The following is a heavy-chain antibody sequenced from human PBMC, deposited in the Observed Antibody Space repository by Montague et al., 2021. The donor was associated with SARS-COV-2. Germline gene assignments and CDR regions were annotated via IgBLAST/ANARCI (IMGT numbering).Heavy chain of an antibody. D-gene: IGHD2-15*01. V-gene: IGHV4-38-2*02. J-gene: IGHJ5*02. CDR3: ARERRYCSGGSCYSGWFDP. Sequence: SETLSLTCTVPGYSISSGYYWGWIRQPPGKGLEWIGSIYHSGSTYCNPSLKSRVTISVDTSKNQFSLKLSSVTAADTAVYYCARERRYCSGGSCYSGWFDPWGQGTLVTVSS. CDR2: IYHSGST. CDR1: GYSISSGYY.